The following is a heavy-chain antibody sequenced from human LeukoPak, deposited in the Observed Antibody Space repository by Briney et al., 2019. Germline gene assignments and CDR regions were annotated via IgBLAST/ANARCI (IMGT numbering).Heavy chain of an antibody. D-gene: IGHD1-26*01. J-gene: IGHJ6*04. V-gene: IGHV3-30*03. CDR2: ISYDGSNK. CDR1: GFIFSSYA. Sequence: GGSLRLSCAASGFIFSSYAMHWVRQAPGKGLEWVAVISYDGSNKYYTDSVKDRFTISRDNSKKTLYLQMNSLRAEDTAVYYCARGGPYYYYGMDVWGKGTTVTVSS. CDR3: ARGGPYYYYGMDV.